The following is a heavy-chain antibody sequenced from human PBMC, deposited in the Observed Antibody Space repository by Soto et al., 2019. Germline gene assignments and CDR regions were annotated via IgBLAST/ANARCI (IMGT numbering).Heavy chain of an antibody. CDR3: ARERSYDSSGYYYGVFDY. Sequence: PSETLTLTCTVSGGSFSSGDYYWSWIRQPQGKGLEWIGYIYYSGSTYYNPSLKSRVTISVDTTKNQFSLKQSSVTAADTAVYYYARERSYDSSGYYYGVFDYWGQGTLVTVSS. D-gene: IGHD3-22*01. CDR1: GGSFSSGDYY. V-gene: IGHV4-30-4*01. J-gene: IGHJ4*02. CDR2: IYYSGST.